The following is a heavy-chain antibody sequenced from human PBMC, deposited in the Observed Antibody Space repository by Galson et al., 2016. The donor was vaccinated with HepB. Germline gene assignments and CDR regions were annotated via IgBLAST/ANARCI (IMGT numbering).Heavy chain of an antibody. CDR2: IYHTGST. V-gene: IGHV4-59*01. D-gene: IGHD2-2*03. CDR1: GGSISNYY. CDR3: ARDLGFCNTTSCSSPNAFDI. Sequence: ETLSLTCAVSGGSISNYYWSWIRQSPGKGLQWIGYIYHTGSTNKNPSLRRRVTISVDTSTNQFSLKLTSVTAADTAMYYCARDLGFCNTTSCSSPNAFDIWGQGTMVTVSS. J-gene: IGHJ3*02.